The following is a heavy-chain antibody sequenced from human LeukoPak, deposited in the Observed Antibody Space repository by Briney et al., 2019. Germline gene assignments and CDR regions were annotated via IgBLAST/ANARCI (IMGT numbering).Heavy chain of an antibody. Sequence: SETLSLTCTVSGGSINSYYWSWIRQSAGKGLEWIGRIYTSGSTPDYSPSLKSRVTMSIDTSKNQFSLKLSSVTAADTAVYYCARQLFGLRWGRFDPWGQGTLVTVSS. J-gene: IGHJ5*02. CDR1: GGSINSYY. CDR2: IYTSGSTP. D-gene: IGHD4-23*01. V-gene: IGHV4-4*07. CDR3: ARQLFGLRWGRFDP.